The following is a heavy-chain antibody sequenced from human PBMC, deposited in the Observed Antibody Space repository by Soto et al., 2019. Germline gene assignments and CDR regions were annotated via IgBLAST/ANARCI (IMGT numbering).Heavy chain of an antibody. D-gene: IGHD3-16*01. CDR2: INSDGSST. Sequence: EVQLVESGGGLVQPGGSLRLSCAASGFTFSSYWMHWVRQAPGKGLVWVSRINSDGSSTSYADSVEGRFTISRNNAKDKLYLQMNPRGGEGTAVYYLARVPFGWKGLGAGDDYFDYWGQGTLVTVSS. J-gene: IGHJ4*02. CDR1: GFTFSSYW. CDR3: ARVPFGWKGLGAGDDYFDY. V-gene: IGHV3-74*01.